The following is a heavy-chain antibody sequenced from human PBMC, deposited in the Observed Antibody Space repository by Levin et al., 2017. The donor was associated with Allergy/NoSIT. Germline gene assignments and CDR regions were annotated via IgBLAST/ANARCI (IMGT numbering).Heavy chain of an antibody. Sequence: LSLTCAASGFTFRSYAMSWVRQAPGKGLEWVSAISGSGGSTYYADSVKGRFTISRDNSKNTLYLQMNSLRAEDTAVYYCATQRSPAAGNWFDPWGQGTLVTVSS. J-gene: IGHJ5*02. V-gene: IGHV3-23*01. CDR2: ISGSGGST. D-gene: IGHD6-13*01. CDR3: ATQRSPAAGNWFDP. CDR1: GFTFRSYA.